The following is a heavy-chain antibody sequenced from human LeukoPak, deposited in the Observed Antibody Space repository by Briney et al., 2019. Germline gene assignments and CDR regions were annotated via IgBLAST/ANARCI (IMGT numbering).Heavy chain of an antibody. V-gene: IGHV5-51*01. J-gene: IGHJ4*02. CDR1: GYSFSSYW. CDR3: ARCPRYYYDSSGFDY. D-gene: IGHD3-22*01. Sequence: GGSLRISCKGSGYSFSSYWIGWGRQMPGKRLGWVGVIYPGDSDTRYSPSFQGQVTISADKSISTAYLQWSSLKASDTAMYYCARCPRYYYDSSGFDYWGQGTLVTVSS. CDR2: IYPGDSDT.